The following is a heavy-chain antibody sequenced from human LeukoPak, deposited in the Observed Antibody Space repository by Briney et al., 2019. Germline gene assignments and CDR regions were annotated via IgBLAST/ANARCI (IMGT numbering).Heavy chain of an antibody. J-gene: IGHJ3*02. Sequence: SETLSLTCTVSGGSISSGDYYWSWIRQPPGKGLEWIGYIYHSGSTYYNPSLKSRVTISVDRSKNQFSLKLSSVTAADTAVYYCAREGYSSSWYPPGAFDIWGQGTMVTVSS. CDR1: GGSISSGDYY. V-gene: IGHV4-30-2*01. CDR2: IYHSGST. D-gene: IGHD6-13*01. CDR3: AREGYSSSWYPPGAFDI.